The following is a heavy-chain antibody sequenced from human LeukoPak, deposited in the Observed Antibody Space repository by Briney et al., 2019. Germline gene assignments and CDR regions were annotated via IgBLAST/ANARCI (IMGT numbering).Heavy chain of an antibody. J-gene: IGHJ4*02. D-gene: IGHD7-27*01. Sequence: GGSLRLSCAASGFTFSSYSMNWVRQAPGKGLEWVSYISSSSSTIYYADSVKGRFTISRDNSKNTLYLQMNSLRAEDTAVYYCAKDLNWGGRWGQGTLVTVSS. CDR3: AKDLNWGGR. CDR1: GFTFSSYS. CDR2: ISSSSSTI. V-gene: IGHV3-48*01.